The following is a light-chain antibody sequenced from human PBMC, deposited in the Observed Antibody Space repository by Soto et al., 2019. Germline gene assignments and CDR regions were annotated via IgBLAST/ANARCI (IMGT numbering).Light chain of an antibody. V-gene: IGKV1-9*01. CDR3: QQLNSYPIT. CDR2: AAS. Sequence: IQMTQSPATLSASVGDRVTITCRASQVISSYLAWYQQKPGKAPKLLIYAASTLQSGVPSRFSGSRSGTEFTLTISSRQPEDFATYCCQQLNSYPITFGQGTRLEIK. J-gene: IGKJ5*01. CDR1: QVISSY.